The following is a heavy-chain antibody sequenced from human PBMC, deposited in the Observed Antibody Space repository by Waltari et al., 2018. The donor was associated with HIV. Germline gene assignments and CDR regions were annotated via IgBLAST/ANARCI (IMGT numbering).Heavy chain of an antibody. D-gene: IGHD6-19*01. CDR3: ARVGTGWDGSFYYYGMDV. CDR2: INNSGTT. Sequence: QVQLQQWGAGLLKPSETLSLTCAVYGGSFSGYYWSWIRQPPGKGLEWIGEINNSGTTNYNPALKGRVTISVDTSKNQFSLKVNSVTAADTALYFCARVGTGWDGSFYYYGMDVWGQGTTVAVSS. CDR1: GGSFSGYY. V-gene: IGHV4-34*01. J-gene: IGHJ6*02.